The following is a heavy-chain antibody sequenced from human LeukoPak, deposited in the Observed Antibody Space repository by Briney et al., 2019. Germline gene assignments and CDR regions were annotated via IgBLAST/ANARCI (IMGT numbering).Heavy chain of an antibody. J-gene: IGHJ4*02. Sequence: GRSLRLSCAASGFTFDDYAMHWVRHAPGKGLEWVSGISWNSGSIGYADSVKGRFTVSRDNAKNSLYLQMNSLRAEDTALYYCAKAYSSSWYGAFDYWGQGTLVTVSS. CDR3: AKAYSSSWYGAFDY. D-gene: IGHD6-13*01. CDR1: GFTFDDYA. CDR2: ISWNSGSI. V-gene: IGHV3-9*01.